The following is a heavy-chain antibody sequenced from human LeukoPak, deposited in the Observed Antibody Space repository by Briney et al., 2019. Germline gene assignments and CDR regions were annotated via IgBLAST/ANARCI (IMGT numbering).Heavy chain of an antibody. Sequence: ASVKVSCKASGYTFTGYYMHWVRQAPGQGLEWMGWINPNSGGTNYAQNFQGRVTMTRDTSISTAYMELSRLRSDDTAVYYCARYCSSTSCSRGYYGMDVWGQGTTVTVSS. J-gene: IGHJ6*02. CDR1: GYTFTGYY. CDR2: INPNSGGT. CDR3: ARYCSSTSCSRGYYGMDV. D-gene: IGHD2-2*01. V-gene: IGHV1-2*02.